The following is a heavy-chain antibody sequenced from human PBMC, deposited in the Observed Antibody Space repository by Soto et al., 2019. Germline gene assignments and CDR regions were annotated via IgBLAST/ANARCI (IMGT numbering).Heavy chain of an antibody. CDR1: GFLFSSNA. CDR2: ITESGDTT. V-gene: IGHV3-23*01. Sequence: EVQLLESGGGSVQPGGSLRLSCAASGFLFSSNAMSWVRQAPGRGLEWVADITESGDTTNYADSVKGRFTISRDNSKNTLYLQMNSLRVEDTAVYYCAKDRSFYDSSGSPITSPFDFWGQGTLVTVSS. CDR3: AKDRSFYDSSGSPITSPFDF. D-gene: IGHD3-22*01. J-gene: IGHJ4*02.